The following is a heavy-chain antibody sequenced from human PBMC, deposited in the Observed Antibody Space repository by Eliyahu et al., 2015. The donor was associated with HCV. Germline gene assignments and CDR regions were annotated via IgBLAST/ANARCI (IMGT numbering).Heavy chain of an antibody. CDR2: IKQDGGQK. D-gene: IGHD3-3*01. CDR1: GFTFKSXW. J-gene: IGHJ3*02. Sequence: EVQLEESGGGLVQPGGSXRLSCAGXGFTFKSXWXSXXRXAPGKGLEXVANIKQDGGQKFYVDSVKGRFTISRDNAKNSLFLQMNSLRAEDTAVYYCARGDFHDTQSSFVDAFDIWGQGTVVTVSS. CDR3: ARGDFHDTQSSFVDAFDI. V-gene: IGHV3-7*03.